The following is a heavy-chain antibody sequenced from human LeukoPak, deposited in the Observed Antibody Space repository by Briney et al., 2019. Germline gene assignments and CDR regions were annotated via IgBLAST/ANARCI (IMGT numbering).Heavy chain of an antibody. D-gene: IGHD1-26*01. Sequence: GASVKVSCKVSGYTHTELSMHWVRQAPGKGLEWMGGFDPEDGETIYAQKFQGRVTMTEDTSTDTAYMELSSLRSEDTAVYYCATAPIVGATFFDYWGQGTLVTVSS. CDR3: ATAPIVGATFFDY. CDR2: FDPEDGET. V-gene: IGHV1-24*01. CDR1: GYTHTELS. J-gene: IGHJ4*02.